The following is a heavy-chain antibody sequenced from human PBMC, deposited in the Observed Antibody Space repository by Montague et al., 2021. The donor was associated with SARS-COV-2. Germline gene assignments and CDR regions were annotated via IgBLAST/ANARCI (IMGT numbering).Heavy chain of an antibody. CDR1: GDSDGVVTLG. V-gene: IGHV6-1*01. D-gene: IGHD4-17*01. Sequence: CAISGDSDGVVTLGRRWEEQTSALHPRRLGGCNYRFKWTSDYATSVEGRISIDPDTSKNQFFLHLRSVTPEDTGVYYCVRDTGSAQAGFDAWGQGTLVTVSS. CDR3: VRDTGSAQAGFDA. CDR2: CNYRFKWTS. J-gene: IGHJ4*02.